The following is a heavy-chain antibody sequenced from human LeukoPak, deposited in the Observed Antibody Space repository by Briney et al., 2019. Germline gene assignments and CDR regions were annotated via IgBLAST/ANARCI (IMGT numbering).Heavy chain of an antibody. CDR3: AKGASS. Sequence: SVKVSCKASGYTFTGCYMHWVRQAPGQGLEWMGWIIPVFGQEKYAQKFQGRVTINADESASTVYMELRSLRSEDTAVYYCAKGASSWGQGTLVTVS. CDR1: GYTFTGCY. CDR2: IIPVFGQE. J-gene: IGHJ5*02. V-gene: IGHV1-69*13.